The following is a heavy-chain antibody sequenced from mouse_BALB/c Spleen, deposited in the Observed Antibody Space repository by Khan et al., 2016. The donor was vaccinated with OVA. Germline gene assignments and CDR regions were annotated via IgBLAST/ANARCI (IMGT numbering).Heavy chain of an antibody. CDR1: GYTFTDYA. CDR2: ISTYYGDA. Sequence: QVQLKESGAELVRPGVSVKISCKGSGYTFTDYAMYWVKQSHAKSLEWIGVISTYYGDASYNQKFKGKATMTVDKSSSTAYMELARLTSEDSAIYYCARPPYYGSSSGAMDYWGQGTSVTVSS. D-gene: IGHD1-1*01. CDR3: ARPPYYGSSSGAMDY. J-gene: IGHJ4*01. V-gene: IGHV1S137*01.